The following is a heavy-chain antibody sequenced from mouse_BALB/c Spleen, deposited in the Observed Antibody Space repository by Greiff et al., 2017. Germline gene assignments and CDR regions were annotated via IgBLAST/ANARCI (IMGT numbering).Heavy chain of an antibody. CDR3: ARRIYYGSSSYAMDY. J-gene: IGHJ4*01. V-gene: IGHV1-87*01. CDR2: IYPGDGDT. D-gene: IGHD1-1*01. CDR1: GYTFTSYW. Sequence: QVQLKESGAELARPGASVKLSCKASGYTFTSYWMQWVKQRPGQGLEWIGAIYPGDGDTRYTQKFKGKATLTADKSSSTAYMQLSSLASEDSAVYYCARRIYYGSSSYAMDYWGQGTSVTVSS.